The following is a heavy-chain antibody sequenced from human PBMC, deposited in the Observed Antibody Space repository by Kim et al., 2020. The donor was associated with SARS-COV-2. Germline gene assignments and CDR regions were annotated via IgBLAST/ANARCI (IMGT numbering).Heavy chain of an antibody. CDR1: GYSFTTYT. V-gene: IGHV7-4-1*02. CDR3: ARKARGTYYSDS. CDR2: INTQTGDP. Sequence: ASVKVSCKTSGYSFTTYTINWMRQAPGQGLEWMGWINTQTGDPLYAPDFTGRFVFSLDTSVTTSFLEINSLTAEDSAVYYCARKARGTYYSDSWGQGTLV. J-gene: IGHJ4*02. D-gene: IGHD1-7*01.